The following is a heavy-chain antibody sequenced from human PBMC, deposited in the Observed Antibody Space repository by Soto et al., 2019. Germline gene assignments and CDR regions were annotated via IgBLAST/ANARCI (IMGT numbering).Heavy chain of an antibody. Sequence: SETLSLTCTVSGGSISDYYWSWIRQPPGKGLEWIGYFSYSGGTSNSPSLKSRATISGDTSKNQFSLNLSSVTAADTAVYYCARNFRGAYTALAFWGQGTLVTVSS. D-gene: IGHD2-21*02. CDR2: FSYSGGT. J-gene: IGHJ4*02. CDR3: ARNFRGAYTALAF. CDR1: GGSISDYY. V-gene: IGHV4-59*12.